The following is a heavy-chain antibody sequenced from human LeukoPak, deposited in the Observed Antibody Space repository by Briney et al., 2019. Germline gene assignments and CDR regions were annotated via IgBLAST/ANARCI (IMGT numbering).Heavy chain of an antibody. D-gene: IGHD1-1*01. CDR3: TRDWNDLDY. V-gene: IGHV3-30*03. CDR2: ISYDGSNK. J-gene: IGHJ4*02. Sequence: GGSLRLSCAASGFIFSNYGMHWVRQAPGKGLEWVAVISYDGSNKYYADSVNGRFTIAKDNSRNKLYLQMNSLRAEDSAVYYSTRDWNDLDYWGQGTLVTVSS. CDR1: GFIFSNYG.